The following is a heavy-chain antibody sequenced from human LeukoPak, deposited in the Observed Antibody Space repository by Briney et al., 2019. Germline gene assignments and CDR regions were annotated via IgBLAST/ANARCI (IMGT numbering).Heavy chain of an antibody. J-gene: IGHJ6*02. CDR3: ARCRTGRQQLPLGYYYGMDL. V-gene: IGHV1-3*01. Sequence: ASVKVSCKASGYTFTSYAMHWVRQAPGQRLEWMGWINAGNGNTKYSQKFQGRVTITRDTSASTAYMELSSLRSEDTAVYYCARCRTGRQQLPLGYYYGMDLWGQGTTVTVSS. CDR2: INAGNGNT. CDR1: GYTFTSYA. D-gene: IGHD6-13*01.